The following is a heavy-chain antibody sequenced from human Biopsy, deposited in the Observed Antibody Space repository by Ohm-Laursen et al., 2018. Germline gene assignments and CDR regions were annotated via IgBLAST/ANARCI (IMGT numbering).Heavy chain of an antibody. CDR1: GASISSGGFY. D-gene: IGHD3-9*01. J-gene: IGHJ5*02. CDR3: ARDRFDLLTPNWFDP. Sequence: SQTLSLTCTVSGASISSGGFYWGWIRQHPGKGLEWIGYIYYNGNTYYNPSLKRLVSIFRDTSENKISLNLRSVTAADTAVYYCARDRFDLLTPNWFDPWGQGTLVTVSS. V-gene: IGHV4-31*01. CDR2: IYYNGNT.